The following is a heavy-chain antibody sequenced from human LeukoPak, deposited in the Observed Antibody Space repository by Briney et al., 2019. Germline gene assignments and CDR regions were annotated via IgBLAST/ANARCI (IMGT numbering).Heavy chain of an antibody. J-gene: IGHJ4*02. Sequence: ASVKVSCKASGYTFTGYYMHWVRQAPGQGLEWMGWINPNSGGTNYAQKFQGRVTMTRDTSISTAYMELSRLRSDDTAVYYCARESNLYSSSWYDYWGQGTLVTVSS. CDR3: ARESNLYSSSWYDY. CDR1: GYTFTGYY. V-gene: IGHV1-2*02. CDR2: INPNSGGT. D-gene: IGHD6-13*01.